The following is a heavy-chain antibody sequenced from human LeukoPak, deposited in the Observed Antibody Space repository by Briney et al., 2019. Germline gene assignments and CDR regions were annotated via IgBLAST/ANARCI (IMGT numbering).Heavy chain of an antibody. J-gene: IGHJ4*02. Sequence: PSETLSLTCAVYGGSFSGYYWSWIRQPPGKGLKWMGEINHSGSTNYNPSLKSRVTISVDTSKNRFSLKLSSVTAADTAVYYCARSNPYYDYIWGSYRLPYYFDYWGQGTLVTVSS. CDR3: ARSNPYYDYIWGSYRLPYYFDY. CDR2: INHSGST. V-gene: IGHV4-34*01. CDR1: GGSFSGYY. D-gene: IGHD3-16*02.